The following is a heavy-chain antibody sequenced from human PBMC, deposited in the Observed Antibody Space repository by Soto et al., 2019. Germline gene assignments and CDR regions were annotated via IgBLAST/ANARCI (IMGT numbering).Heavy chain of an antibody. CDR3: ARDDPIAVAGTED. V-gene: IGHV1-69*13. Sequence: SVKVSCNASGGTFSSYAISWVRQAPGQGLEWMGGIIPIFGTANYAQKFQGRVTITADESTSTAYMELSSLRSEDTAVYYCARDDPIAVAGTEDWGQGTLVTVSS. CDR2: IIPIFGTA. D-gene: IGHD6-19*01. CDR1: GGTFSSYA. J-gene: IGHJ4*02.